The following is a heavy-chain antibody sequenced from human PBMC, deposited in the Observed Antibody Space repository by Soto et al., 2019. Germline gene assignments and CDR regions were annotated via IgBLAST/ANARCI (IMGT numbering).Heavy chain of an antibody. V-gene: IGHV4-39*01. CDR3: ARQGSY. CDR2: IYFNGNT. Sequence: QLQLQESGPGLVKPSETLSLTCNVSGVSISDTSYYWVWIRQPPGKGLEWIVTIYFNGNTFYNPSLKSRLTISVDTSKNQFSLRLTSVTAADTAVYYCARQGSYWGQGTLVAVSS. J-gene: IGHJ4*02. CDR1: GVSISDTSYY.